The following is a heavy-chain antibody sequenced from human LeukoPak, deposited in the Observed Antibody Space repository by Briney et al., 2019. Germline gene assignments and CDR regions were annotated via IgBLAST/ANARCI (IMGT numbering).Heavy chain of an antibody. CDR3: ARLGYGSGSYYNWFDP. Sequence: SETLSLTCAVYGGSFSGYYWSWIRQPPGKGLEWIGEINHSGSANYNPSLKSRVTISVDTSKNQFSLKLSSVTAADTAVYYCARLGYGSGSYYNWFDPWGQGTLVTVSS. V-gene: IGHV4-34*01. D-gene: IGHD3-10*01. J-gene: IGHJ5*02. CDR2: INHSGSA. CDR1: GGSFSGYY.